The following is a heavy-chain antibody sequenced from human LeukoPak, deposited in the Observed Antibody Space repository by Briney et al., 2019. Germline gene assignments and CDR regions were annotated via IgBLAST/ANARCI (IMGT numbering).Heavy chain of an antibody. J-gene: IGHJ3*02. CDR2: ISGSGSII. V-gene: IGHV3-48*03. Sequence: GGSLRLSCAASGFTFSSYEMNWVRQAPGKGLEWVSYISGSGSIIYYADSVKGRCTISRDNAKSSLYLQMNSLRAEDTAVYYCAREDTTDAFDIWGQGTMVTVSP. CDR3: AREDTTDAFDI. CDR1: GFTFSSYE. D-gene: IGHD1-1*01.